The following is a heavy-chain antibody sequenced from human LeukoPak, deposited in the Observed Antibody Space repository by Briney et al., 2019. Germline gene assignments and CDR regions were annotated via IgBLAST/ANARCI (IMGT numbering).Heavy chain of an antibody. V-gene: IGHV3-30*18. CDR2: ISYDGSNK. D-gene: IGHD6-19*01. J-gene: IGHJ4*02. CDR1: GFTFSSYG. CDR3: AKADRMAVAARPPYYFDY. Sequence: GWSLRLSCAASGFTFSSYGMHWVRQAPGKGLEWVAVISYDGSNKCYADSVKGRFTISRDNSKNTLYLQMNSLRAEDTAVYYCAKADRMAVAARPPYYFDYWGQGTLVTVSS.